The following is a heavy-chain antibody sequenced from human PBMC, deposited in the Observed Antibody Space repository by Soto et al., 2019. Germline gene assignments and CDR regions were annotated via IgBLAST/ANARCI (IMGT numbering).Heavy chain of an antibody. CDR3: ARGYCSAVGCYVYSSSGFDY. CDR2: IISNSGNA. Sequence: LRLSFTPAGFTFRNYAMNWGRQAPGQGLELVSSIISNSGNAYYADYEKGRFTISRDTSKNKLYLHMNSLRTDDTAVYYCARGYCSAVGCYVYSSSGFDYWGQGTMVTVSS. J-gene: IGHJ4*03. D-gene: IGHD2-15*01. V-gene: IGHV3-23*01. CDR1: GFTFRNYA.